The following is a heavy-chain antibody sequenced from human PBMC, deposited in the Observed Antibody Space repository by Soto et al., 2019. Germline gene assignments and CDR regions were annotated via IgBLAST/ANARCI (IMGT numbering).Heavy chain of an antibody. CDR3: ARAGTTPGGMDV. D-gene: IGHD1-7*01. CDR2: INPSGGTT. J-gene: IGHJ6*02. CDR1: GYTFTRYN. Sequence: GASVKVSCKASGYTFTRYNVHWVRQAPGQGLEWMAIINPSGGTTYYVQKFEGRVTLTTDTSTSTVYMELSSLRSEDTAVYYCARAGTTPGGMDVWGQGTTVTVSS. V-gene: IGHV1-46*01.